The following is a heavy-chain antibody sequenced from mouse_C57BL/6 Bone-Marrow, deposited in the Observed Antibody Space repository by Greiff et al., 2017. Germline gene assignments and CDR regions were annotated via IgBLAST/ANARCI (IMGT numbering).Heavy chain of an antibody. CDR3: ARSSTFFYYFHN. CDR1: GYTFTTYP. V-gene: IGHV1-47*01. Sequence: QVHVKQSGAELVKPGASVKMSCKASGYTFTTYPIEWMKQNHGKSLEWIGNFHPYNDDTKYNEQFKGKATLTVEKSSNTVYLELSRLTSDDSAVYYCARSSTFFYYFHNWGQGATLTVSS. D-gene: IGHD5-1*01. J-gene: IGHJ2*01. CDR2: FHPYNDDT.